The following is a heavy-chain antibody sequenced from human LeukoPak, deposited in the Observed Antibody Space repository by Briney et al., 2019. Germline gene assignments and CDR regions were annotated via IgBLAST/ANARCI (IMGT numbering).Heavy chain of an antibody. V-gene: IGHV3-48*01. CDR1: GFTFSSYS. CDR3: ARGDIVVLPAAASFDY. J-gene: IGHJ4*02. Sequence: PGGSLRLSCAASGFTFSSYSMNWVRQAPGKGLEWVSHISSSSSTIYYADSVKGRFTVSRDNVKNSLYLEMNSLRAEDTAVFYCARGDIVVLPAAASFDYWGQGTLVTVSS. D-gene: IGHD2-2*01. CDR2: ISSSSSTI.